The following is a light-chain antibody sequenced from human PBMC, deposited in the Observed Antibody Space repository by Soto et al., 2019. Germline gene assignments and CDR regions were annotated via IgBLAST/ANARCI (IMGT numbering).Light chain of an antibody. V-gene: IGKV3-11*01. Sequence: EIVLTQSPATLSLSPGERATLSCRASQSVSSSLAWYQQKPGQAPRLFIYDASNRATGIPARFSGSGSGTDFTLTISSLEPEDFAVYYCQQRSNWPLTFGGGTQVDIK. CDR3: QQRSNWPLT. J-gene: IGKJ4*01. CDR1: QSVSSS. CDR2: DAS.